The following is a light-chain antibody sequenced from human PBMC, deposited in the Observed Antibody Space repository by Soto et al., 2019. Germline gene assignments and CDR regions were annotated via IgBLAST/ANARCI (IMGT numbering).Light chain of an antibody. J-gene: IGLJ3*02. V-gene: IGLV2-14*01. Sequence: QSALTQPASVSGSPGQSITISCTGTSSDVGGYKYVSWYQQHPGKAPKLMIYDVSNRPSGVSNRFSGSKSGNTASLTISGLQAEDGADYSCSSYTSSSTLPNWVFGGGTKLT. CDR3: SSYTSSSTLPNWV. CDR2: DVS. CDR1: SSDVGGYKY.